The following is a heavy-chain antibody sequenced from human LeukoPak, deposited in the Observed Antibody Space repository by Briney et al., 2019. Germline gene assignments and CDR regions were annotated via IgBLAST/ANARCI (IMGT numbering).Heavy chain of an antibody. V-gene: IGHV3-66*01. CDR3: ARGQRHYYGSGSFRNGMDV. D-gene: IGHD3-10*01. Sequence: GGSLRLSCAASGFTVSRNYMSWVRQAPGKGLEWVSVIYSGGSTYYADSVKGRFTISRDNSKNTLYLQMNSLRAEDTAVYYCARGQRHYYGSGSFRNGMDVWGQGTTVTVSS. CDR2: IYSGGST. J-gene: IGHJ6*02. CDR1: GFTVSRNY.